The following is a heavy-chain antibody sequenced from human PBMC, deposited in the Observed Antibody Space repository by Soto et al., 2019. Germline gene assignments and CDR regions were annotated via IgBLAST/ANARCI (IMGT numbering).Heavy chain of an antibody. V-gene: IGHV3-49*03. CDR3: TRDFPSGNYEYYFDY. Sequence: GGSLRLSCTASGFTFGDYAMSWFRQAPGKGLEWVGFIRSKAYGGTTEYAASVKGRFTISRDDSKSIAYLQMNSLKTEDTAVYYCTRDFPSGNYEYYFDYWGQGTLVTVSS. J-gene: IGHJ4*02. CDR1: GFTFGDYA. CDR2: IRSKAYGGTT. D-gene: IGHD1-26*01.